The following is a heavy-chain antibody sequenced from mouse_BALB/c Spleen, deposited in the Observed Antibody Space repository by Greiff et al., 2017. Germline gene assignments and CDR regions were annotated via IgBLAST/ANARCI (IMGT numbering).Heavy chain of an antibody. J-gene: IGHJ3*01. CDR2: INRNGGST. Sequence: EVKLMESGGGLVQPGGSLKLSCAASGFTFSSYGMSWVRQTPDKRLELVATINRNGGSTYYPDSVKGLYTIARDNAKNTLYLQMSSLKSEDTAMYYWARDWDGNSAYWGQGTLVTVSA. V-gene: IGHV5-6-3*01. D-gene: IGHD2-1*01. CDR1: GFTFSSYG. CDR3: ARDWDGNSAY.